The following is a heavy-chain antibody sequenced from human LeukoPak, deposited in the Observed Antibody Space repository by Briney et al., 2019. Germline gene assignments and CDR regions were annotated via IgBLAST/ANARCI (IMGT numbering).Heavy chain of an antibody. Sequence: ALVKVTCKASGDTFSSYAISWVRQAPGQGLEWMGGIIPIFGTANYAQKFQGRVTITADESTSTAYMELSSLRSEDTAVYYCARGRMAGTYVFDSWGQGTLVTVSS. CDR2: IIPIFGTA. CDR3: ARGRMAGTYVFDS. D-gene: IGHD6-19*01. J-gene: IGHJ4*02. CDR1: GDTFSSYA. V-gene: IGHV1-69*13.